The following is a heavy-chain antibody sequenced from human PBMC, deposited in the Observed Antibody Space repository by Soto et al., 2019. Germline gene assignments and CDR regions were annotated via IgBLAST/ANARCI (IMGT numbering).Heavy chain of an antibody. CDR2: IYESGYT. CDR1: GCSVSSGAYY. Sequence: TLSLSCTVAGCSVSSGAYYWGWVRQRRGRGLEWIGYIYESGYTYYNTSLKSRLTISLDRSNNQFSLGLTSVTAADTAVYYCVRALRHTAMVYPWFDHWGQGTQVTVSS. D-gene: IGHD5-18*01. J-gene: IGHJ5*02. V-gene: IGHV4-31*03. CDR3: VRALRHTAMVYPWFDH.